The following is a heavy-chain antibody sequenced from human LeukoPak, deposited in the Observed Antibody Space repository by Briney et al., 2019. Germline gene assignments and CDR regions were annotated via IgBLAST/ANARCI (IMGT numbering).Heavy chain of an antibody. Sequence: GGSLRLSCAASGFTFGTYAMSWVRQAPGKGLEWVSAISGSGGSTYYADSVKGRFTISRDNSKNTLCLQMNSLRAEDTAVYYCAKDKWSPVAATPHGDFDYWGQGSLVTVSS. CDR2: ISGSGGST. CDR1: GFTFGTYA. J-gene: IGHJ4*02. D-gene: IGHD2-15*01. CDR3: AKDKWSPVAATPHGDFDY. V-gene: IGHV3-23*01.